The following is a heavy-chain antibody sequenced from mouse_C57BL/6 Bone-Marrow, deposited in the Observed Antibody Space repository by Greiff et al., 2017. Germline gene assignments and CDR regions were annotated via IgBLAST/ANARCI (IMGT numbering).Heavy chain of an antibody. CDR2: INPNNGGT. CDR1: GYTFTDYY. J-gene: IGHJ2*01. Sequence: VQLKQPGPELVKPGASVKISCKASGYTFTDYYMNWVKQSHGQSLEWIGDINPNNGGTSYNQKFKGKATLTVDKSSSTAYMELRSLTSEDSAVYYCASWRDYDGGYCFDYWCQGTTLTGSS. CDR3: ASWRDYDGGYCFDY. D-gene: IGHD2-4*01. V-gene: IGHV1-26*01.